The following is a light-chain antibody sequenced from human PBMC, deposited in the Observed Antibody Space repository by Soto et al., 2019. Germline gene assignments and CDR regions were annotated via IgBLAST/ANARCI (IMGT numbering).Light chain of an antibody. CDR2: GAS. CDR3: QQYGSAYT. CDR1: QSVSSSY. Sequence: EIVLTQSPGTLSLSPGARATLSCRASQSVSSSYLAWYQQKPGQAPRLLIYGASSRATGIPDRFSGSGSGTDFTLTISRLEPEDFAVYYCQQYGSAYTFGQGTKLEIK. V-gene: IGKV3-20*01. J-gene: IGKJ2*01.